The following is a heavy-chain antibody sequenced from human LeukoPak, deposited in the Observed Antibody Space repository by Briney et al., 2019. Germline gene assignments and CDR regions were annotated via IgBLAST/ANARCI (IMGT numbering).Heavy chain of an antibody. CDR2: IYSGGST. CDR1: GFTVSSNY. D-gene: IGHD1-26*01. Sequence: PGGSLRLSCAASGFTVSSNYMSCVRQAPGKGLEWVSVIYSGGSTYYADSVKGRFTISRDNSKNTLYLQMNSLRAEDTAVYYCAKSFYGGSYRLFDYWGQGTLVTVSS. V-gene: IGHV3-53*01. J-gene: IGHJ4*02. CDR3: AKSFYGGSYRLFDY.